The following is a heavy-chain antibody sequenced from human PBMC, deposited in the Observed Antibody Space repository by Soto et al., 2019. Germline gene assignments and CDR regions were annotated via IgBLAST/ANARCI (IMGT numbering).Heavy chain of an antibody. CDR2: ISYDGSNK. J-gene: IGHJ3*02. CDR1: GFTFSSYG. V-gene: IGHV3-30*18. Sequence: QVQLVESGGGVVQPGRSLRLSCAASGFTFSSYGMHWVRQAPGKGLEWVAVISYDGSNKYYADSVKGRFTISRDKSKNTLYLQMNSLRAEDTAVYYCAKDRTAMVFDAFDIWGQGTMVTVSS. D-gene: IGHD5-18*01. CDR3: AKDRTAMVFDAFDI.